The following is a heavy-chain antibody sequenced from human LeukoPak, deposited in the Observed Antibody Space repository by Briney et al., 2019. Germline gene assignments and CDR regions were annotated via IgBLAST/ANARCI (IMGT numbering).Heavy chain of an antibody. D-gene: IGHD3-10*01. Sequence: GGSLRLSCAASGFTFSSYWMSWVRQAPGKGLEWVANIKQDGSEKYYVDSVKGRFTISRDNAKNSLYLQMNSLRAEDTAVYYCARNPRITMVRGVIIRAKKYYYYMDVWGKGTTVTVSS. V-gene: IGHV3-7*01. CDR3: ARNPRITMVRGVIIRAKKYYYYMDV. CDR1: GFTFSSYW. CDR2: IKQDGSEK. J-gene: IGHJ6*03.